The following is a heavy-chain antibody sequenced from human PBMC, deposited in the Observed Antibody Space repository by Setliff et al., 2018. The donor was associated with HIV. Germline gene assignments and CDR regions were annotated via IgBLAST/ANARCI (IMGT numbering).Heavy chain of an antibody. D-gene: IGHD6-19*01. V-gene: IGHV1-8*02. CDR3: ARLGAVGVRSAFDY. Sequence: ASVKVSCKASGYTFTSYDINWVRQATGQGLEWMGWMNPNSGNTGYAQKFQGRVTMTRNTSISTAYMELNTLRPEDTAVYYCARLGAVGVRSAFDYWGQGTLVTVSS. CDR1: GYTFTSYD. CDR2: MNPNSGNT. J-gene: IGHJ4*02.